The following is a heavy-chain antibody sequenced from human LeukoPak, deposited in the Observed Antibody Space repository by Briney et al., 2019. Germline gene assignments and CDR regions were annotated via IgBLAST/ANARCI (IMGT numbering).Heavy chain of an antibody. CDR2: IQQVGSEK. V-gene: IGHV3-7*01. J-gene: IGHJ3*02. D-gene: IGHD6-19*01. Sequence: RPGGSLRLSCAASGFTFSNSWMSWVRQAPGKGLEWVAHIQQVGSEKYYVDSVKGRFTISRDNAKNSLYLQMNSLRAEDTAVYYCAKGETVLMAVAAHDAFDIWGQGTMVTVSS. CDR1: GFTFSNSW. CDR3: AKGETVLMAVAAHDAFDI.